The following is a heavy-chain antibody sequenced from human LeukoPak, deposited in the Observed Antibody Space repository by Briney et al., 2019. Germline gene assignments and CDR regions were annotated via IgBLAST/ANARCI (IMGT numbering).Heavy chain of an antibody. CDR3: AGDQVTVVTDDAFDI. CDR1: GYTFTGYY. Sequence: ASVKVSCKASGYTFTGYYMHWVRQAPGQGLEWMGWINPNSGGTNYAQKFQGRVTMTRDTSISTAYMELSRLRSDDTAVYYCAGDQVTVVTDDAFDIWGQGTMVTVSS. V-gene: IGHV1-2*02. J-gene: IGHJ3*02. CDR2: INPNSGGT. D-gene: IGHD3-22*01.